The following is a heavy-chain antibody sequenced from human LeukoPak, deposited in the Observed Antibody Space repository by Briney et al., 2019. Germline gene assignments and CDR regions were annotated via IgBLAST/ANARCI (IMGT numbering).Heavy chain of an antibody. J-gene: IGHJ5*02. CDR2: TNPNSGNT. CDR1: GYTFTSYD. D-gene: IGHD2-2*01. V-gene: IGHV1-8*01. Sequence: ASVKVSCKASGYTFTSYDINWVRQATGQGLEWMGWTNPNSGNTGYAQKFQGRVTMTRNTSISTAYMELSSLRSEDTAVYYCARGFFAPEIVVPAARRPFDPWGQGTLVTVSS. CDR3: ARGFFAPEIVVPAARRPFDP.